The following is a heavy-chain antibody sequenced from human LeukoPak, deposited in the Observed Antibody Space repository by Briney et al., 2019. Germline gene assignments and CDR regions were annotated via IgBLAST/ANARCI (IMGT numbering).Heavy chain of an antibody. CDR3: AKEGAGRVGATTMEDY. CDR1: GFTFSSYG. V-gene: IGHV3-30*02. J-gene: IGHJ4*02. Sequence: PGGSLRLSCAASGFTFSSYGMHWVRQAPGKGLEWVAFTRYDGSNKYYADSVKGRFTISRDNSKSTLYLQMNSLKPEDTAVYYCAKEGAGRVGATTMEDYWGQGTLVTVSS. D-gene: IGHD1-26*01. CDR2: TRYDGSNK.